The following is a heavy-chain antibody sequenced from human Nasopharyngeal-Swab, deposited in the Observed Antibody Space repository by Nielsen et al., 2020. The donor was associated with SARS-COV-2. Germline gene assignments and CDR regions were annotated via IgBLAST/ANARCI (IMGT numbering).Heavy chain of an antibody. CDR1: GFTFSTYW. J-gene: IGHJ2*01. CDR2: TNTDGSST. CDR3: AKGQGADWYFDL. V-gene: IGHV3-74*01. Sequence: GESLKISCAASGFTFSTYWMHWVRQAPGKGLVWVSRTNTDGSSTDYADSVKGRFTISRDNAKNTLYLQMNSLRAEDTAVYYCAKGQGADWYFDLWGRGTLVTVSS.